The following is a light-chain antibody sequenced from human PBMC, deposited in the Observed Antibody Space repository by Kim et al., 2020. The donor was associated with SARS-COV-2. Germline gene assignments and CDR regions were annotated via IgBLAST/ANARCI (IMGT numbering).Light chain of an antibody. Sequence: GQSITISCTGTSSDIGAYNYVSWYQQHPGKAPQLIIYDVSYRPSGISNRFSGSKSGYTASLTISGLQAEDEADYYCSSYTSSDTLDFGGGTQLTVL. CDR1: SSDIGAYNY. CDR3: SSYTSSDTLD. V-gene: IGLV2-14*03. CDR2: DVS. J-gene: IGLJ2*01.